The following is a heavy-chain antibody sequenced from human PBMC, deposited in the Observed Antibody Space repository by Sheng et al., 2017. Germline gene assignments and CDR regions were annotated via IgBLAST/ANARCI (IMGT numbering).Heavy chain of an antibody. D-gene: IGHD3-3*01. V-gene: IGHV3-7*01. CDR1: GFTLSNYW. CDR2: MKEDGSQG. J-gene: IGHJ4*02. CDR3: ARDYWRSFDY. Sequence: VQLVESGGGVVQPGRSLRLSCSASGFTLSNYWMAWVRQAPGKGLEWVATMKEDGSQGLYVDSVKGRFSISRDNAKNSLYLQMNSLRAEDTAVYYCARDYWRSFDYWGQGTLVTVSS.